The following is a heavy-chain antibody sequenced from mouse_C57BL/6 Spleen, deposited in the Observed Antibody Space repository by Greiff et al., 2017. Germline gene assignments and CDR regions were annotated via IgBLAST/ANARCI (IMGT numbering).Heavy chain of an antibody. CDR3: ARHYYDYDVDYAMDY. D-gene: IGHD2-4*01. J-gene: IGHJ4*01. CDR2: IHPNSGST. CDR1: GYTFTSYW. Sequence: VQLQQPGAELVKPGASVKLSCKASGYTFTSYWMHWVKQRPGQGLEWIGMIHPNSGSTNYNEKFKSKATLTVDKSSSTAYMQLSSLTSEDSAVYYCARHYYDYDVDYAMDYWGQGTSVTVSS. V-gene: IGHV1-64*01.